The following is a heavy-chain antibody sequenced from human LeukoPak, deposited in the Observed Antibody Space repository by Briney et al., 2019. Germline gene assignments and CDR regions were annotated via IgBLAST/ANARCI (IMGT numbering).Heavy chain of an antibody. Sequence: PSETLSLTCTVSGGSISSSSYYWGWIRQPPGKGLEWIGNIYYSGSTYYNPSLESRVTISVDTSKNQFSLKLSSVTAADTAVYYCARDRLYSYGIDYWGQGTLVTVSS. D-gene: IGHD5-18*01. CDR3: ARDRLYSYGIDY. CDR1: GGSISSSSYY. J-gene: IGHJ4*02. V-gene: IGHV4-39*07. CDR2: IYYSGST.